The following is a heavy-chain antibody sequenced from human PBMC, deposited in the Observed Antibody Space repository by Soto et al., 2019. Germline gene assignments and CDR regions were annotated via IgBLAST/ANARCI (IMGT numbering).Heavy chain of an antibody. D-gene: IGHD2-21*02. J-gene: IGHJ4*02. CDR1: GFTFSSYA. CDR2: ISYGGSNK. Sequence: QVQLVESGGGVVQPGRSLRLSCAASGFTFSSYAMHWVRQAPGKGLEWVAVISYGGSNKYYADSVKGRFTISRDNSKNTLYLQMNSLRAEDTAVYYCARDAAPYCGGDCYGGRFDYWGQGTLVTVSS. CDR3: ARDAAPYCGGDCYGGRFDY. V-gene: IGHV3-30-3*01.